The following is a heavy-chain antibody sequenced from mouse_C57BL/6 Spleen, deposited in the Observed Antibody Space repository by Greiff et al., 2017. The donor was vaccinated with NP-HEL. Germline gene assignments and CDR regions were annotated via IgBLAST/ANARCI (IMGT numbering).Heavy chain of an antibody. D-gene: IGHD2-5*01. V-gene: IGHV1-50*01. J-gene: IGHJ2*01. Sequence: QVQLQQPGAELVKPGASVKLSCKASGYTFTSYWMQWVKQRPGQGLEWIGEIDPSDSYTNYNQKFKGKATLTVDTSSSTAYMQLSSLTSEDSAVDYCARGNSTPGYWGQGTTLTVSS. CDR2: IDPSDSYT. CDR3: ARGNSTPGY. CDR1: GYTFTSYW.